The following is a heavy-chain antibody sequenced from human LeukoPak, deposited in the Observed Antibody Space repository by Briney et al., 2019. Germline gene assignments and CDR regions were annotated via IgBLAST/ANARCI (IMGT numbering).Heavy chain of an antibody. CDR2: INPSGGST. V-gene: IGHV1-46*01. Sequence: ASVKVSCKASGYTFTSYYMHWARQAPGQGLEWMGIINPSGGSTSYAQKFQGRVTMTRDMSTSTVYMELSSLRSEDTAVYYCAREGEYYYDSSGYHFDYWGQGTLVTVSS. J-gene: IGHJ4*02. CDR3: AREGEYYYDSSGYHFDY. CDR1: GYTFTSYY. D-gene: IGHD3-22*01.